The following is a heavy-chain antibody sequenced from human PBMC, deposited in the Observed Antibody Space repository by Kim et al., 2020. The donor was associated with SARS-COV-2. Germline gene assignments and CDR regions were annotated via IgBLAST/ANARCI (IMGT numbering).Heavy chain of an antibody. V-gene: IGHV3-9*01. J-gene: IGHJ4*02. CDR3: AKDGRYSYGYFDY. Sequence: YADSVKGRFTISRDNAKNSLYLQMNSLRAEDTALYYCAKDGRYSYGYFDYWGQGTLVTVSS. D-gene: IGHD5-18*01.